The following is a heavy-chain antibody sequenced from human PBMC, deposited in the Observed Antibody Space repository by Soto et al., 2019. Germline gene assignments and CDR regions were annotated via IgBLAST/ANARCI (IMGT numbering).Heavy chain of an antibody. J-gene: IGHJ3*02. CDR2: IFSNDGK. CDR1: GFSLSNARMG. V-gene: IGHV2-26*01. CDR3: ARTYRPDAFDI. Sequence: QVTLKESGPVLVKPTETLTLTCTVSGFSLSNARMGVSWIRQPPGKALEWLAHIFSNDGKSYTTSLKSRLTISKDTPKSQLVLTMTNMDPVDTATYYCARTYRPDAFDIWGQGTMVTVSS.